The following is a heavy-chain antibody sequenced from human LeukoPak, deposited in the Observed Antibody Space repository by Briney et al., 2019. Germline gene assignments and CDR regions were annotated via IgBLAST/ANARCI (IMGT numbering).Heavy chain of an antibody. CDR3: AKVGIPAATRSWFDP. J-gene: IGHJ5*02. V-gene: IGHV3-30*18. CDR2: ISYDGSNK. CDR1: GFTLSSYG. Sequence: PGRSLRLSCAASGFTLSSYGMHWVSQAPGKGLEWEAVISYDGSNKYYADSVKGRFTISRDNSKNTLYLQMNSLRAEDTAVYYCAKVGIPAATRSWFDPWGQATLVTVSS. D-gene: IGHD2-2*01.